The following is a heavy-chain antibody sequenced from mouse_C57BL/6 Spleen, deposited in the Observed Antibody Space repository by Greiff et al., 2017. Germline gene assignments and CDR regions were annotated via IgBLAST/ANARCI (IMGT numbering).Heavy chain of an antibody. D-gene: IGHD1-1*02. J-gene: IGHJ4*01. Sequence: EVKLVESGPELVKPGASVKISCKASGYSFTGYYMNWVKQSPEKSLEWIGEINPSTGGTTYNQKFKAKATLTVDKSSSTAYMQLKSLTSEDSAVYYGARKKVGIYGYYYAMGYRGQGTAVTVAS. CDR3: ARKKVGIYGYYYAMGY. CDR1: GYSFTGYY. CDR2: INPSTGGT. V-gene: IGHV1-42*01.